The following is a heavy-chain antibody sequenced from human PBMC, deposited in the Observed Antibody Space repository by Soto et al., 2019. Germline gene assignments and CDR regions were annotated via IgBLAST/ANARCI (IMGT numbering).Heavy chain of an antibody. Sequence: GGSLKLSCAASGFTFSDYYISWIRQAPGKGLEGVSYISSNSSYTNYADSVKGRFTISRDNAKNSLYLQMNSLRAEDTAVYYCAKARFRDSSMFLLDYWGQGTLVTVSS. D-gene: IGHD6-19*01. J-gene: IGHJ4*02. CDR3: AKARFRDSSMFLLDY. CDR1: GFTFSDYY. V-gene: IGHV3-11*05. CDR2: ISSNSSYT.